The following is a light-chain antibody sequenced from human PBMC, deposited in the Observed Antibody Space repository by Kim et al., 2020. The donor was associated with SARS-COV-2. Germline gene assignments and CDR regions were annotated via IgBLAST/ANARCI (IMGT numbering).Light chain of an antibody. CDR1: SGSIASNY. Sequence: NFMLTQPHSVSESPGKTVTISCTRSSGSIASNYVQWYQQRPGSSPTTVIYEDNQRPSGVPDRFSGSIDSSSNSASLTISGLKTEDETGYYCQSYDSSNPYWVFGGRTQLTVL. CDR3: QSYDSSNPYWV. V-gene: IGLV6-57*01. CDR2: EDN. J-gene: IGLJ3*02.